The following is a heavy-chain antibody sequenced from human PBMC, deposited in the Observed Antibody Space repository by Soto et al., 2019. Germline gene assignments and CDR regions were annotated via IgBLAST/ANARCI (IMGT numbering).Heavy chain of an antibody. Sequence: SETLSLTCSVSGGSISGSYWSWIRQSPGKGLEWLGYVYYTGSTNYSPSLRSRVSISVDTSKNEFSLRLSSVTAADTAVYFCARSVAVPGEHSDSWGPGTQVTVSS. D-gene: IGHD6-19*01. J-gene: IGHJ4*02. CDR1: GGSISGSY. V-gene: IGHV4-59*01. CDR3: ARSVAVPGEHSDS. CDR2: VYYTGST.